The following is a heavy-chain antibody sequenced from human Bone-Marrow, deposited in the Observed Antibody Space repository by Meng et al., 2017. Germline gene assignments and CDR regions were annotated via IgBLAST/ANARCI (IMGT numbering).Heavy chain of an antibody. CDR2: ISSSSYI. CDR3: ASFPGQIRAIRKWLLLV. CDR1: GFTFSSYS. V-gene: IGHV3-21*01. Sequence: GESLKISCAASGFTFSSYSMNWVRQAPGKGLEWVSSISSSSYIYYADSVKGRFTISRDNAKNSLYLQMNSLRAEDTAVYYCASFPGQIRAIRKWLLLVWGQGTRVT. J-gene: IGHJ4*02. D-gene: IGHD3-22*01.